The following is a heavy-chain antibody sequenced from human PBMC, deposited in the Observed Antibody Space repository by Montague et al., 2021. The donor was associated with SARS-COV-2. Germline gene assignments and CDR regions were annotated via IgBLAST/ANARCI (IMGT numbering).Heavy chain of an antibody. CDR2: ISSSGAAI. CDR3: ANNKCCTLHDCLHGRHYFNH. V-gene: IGHV3-48*03. D-gene: IGHD2-8*01. CDR1: GVYFFNFD. Sequence: SLRLSCAASGVYFFNFDMAWVRQVPGKGLEWISYISSSGAAILYADSLKGRFTVSRDNIEKSPYLQMNSLRDEDTAVYYCANNKCCTLHDCLHGRHYFNHLGRGRLVTVS. J-gene: IGHJ4*02.